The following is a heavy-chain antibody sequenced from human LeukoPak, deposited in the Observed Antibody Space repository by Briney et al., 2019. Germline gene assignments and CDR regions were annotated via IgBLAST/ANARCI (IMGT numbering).Heavy chain of an antibody. CDR1: GYTFTSYY. Sequence: ASVKVSCKASGYTFTSYYMHWVRQAPGQGLEWMGIINPSGGSTSYAQKFQGRVTMTRDTSTSTVYMELSSLRSEDTAVYYCAKDKEGMVYAMPGMDVWGQGTTVTVSS. CDR2: INPSGGST. V-gene: IGHV1-46*01. J-gene: IGHJ6*02. CDR3: AKDKEGMVYAMPGMDV. D-gene: IGHD2-8*01.